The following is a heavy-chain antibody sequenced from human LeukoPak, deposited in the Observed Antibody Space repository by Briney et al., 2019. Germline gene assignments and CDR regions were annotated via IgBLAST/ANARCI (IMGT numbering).Heavy chain of an antibody. V-gene: IGHV3-23*01. CDR1: GFTFSSYA. CDR2: NSGSGGST. CDR3: AKGGWAGYWYFDL. Sequence: GGSLRLSCAVSGFTFSSYAMSWVSQAPGKGLEWVSANSGSGGSTYYADSVKGRFTISRDNSKNTLYLQVNSMRAEDTAVYYCAKGGWAGYWYFDLWGRGTLVTVSS. D-gene: IGHD6-19*01. J-gene: IGHJ2*01.